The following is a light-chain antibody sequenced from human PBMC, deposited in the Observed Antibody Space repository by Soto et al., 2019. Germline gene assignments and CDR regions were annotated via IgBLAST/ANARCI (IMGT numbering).Light chain of an antibody. Sequence: DIQLTQSPSFLSAFVGDTVTITCRASQGIDNYLAWYQQQPGKAPKLLIRGASTLQSGVPSRFSGSGSGTEFTLTIFSLQPEDFATYSCQLLSGYPPWTFGQGTKVEIK. CDR3: QLLSGYPPWT. J-gene: IGKJ1*01. CDR1: QGIDNY. V-gene: IGKV1-9*01. CDR2: GAS.